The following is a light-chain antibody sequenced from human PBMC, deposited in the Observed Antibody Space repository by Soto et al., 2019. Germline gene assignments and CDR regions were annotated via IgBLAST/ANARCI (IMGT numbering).Light chain of an antibody. CDR3: QKYNRGLIT. Sequence: DIPLPQSASTQSAHAGDRVTITCRASQSISSWLAWYQHKPGKAPKLLIYDASNLDSGVPSRFSGSGSGTEFTLTISSLQPEDVAIYYCQKYNRGLITLAQGARLEIK. CDR1: QSISSW. V-gene: IGKV1-5*01. CDR2: DAS. J-gene: IGKJ5*01.